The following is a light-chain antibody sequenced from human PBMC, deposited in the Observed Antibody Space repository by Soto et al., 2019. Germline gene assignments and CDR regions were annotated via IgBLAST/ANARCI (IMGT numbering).Light chain of an antibody. CDR3: HQRQYWPPIT. CDR1: QSVSSN. J-gene: IGKJ5*01. Sequence: EIVMTQSPATLSVSPGERATLSCRASQSVSSNLAWYQQKPGQAPRLLICGASTRATGIPARFSGSGSGTDFTLTISSLEPEDFAVYYCHQRQYWPPITFGQGTRLEIK. CDR2: GAS. V-gene: IGKV3D-15*01.